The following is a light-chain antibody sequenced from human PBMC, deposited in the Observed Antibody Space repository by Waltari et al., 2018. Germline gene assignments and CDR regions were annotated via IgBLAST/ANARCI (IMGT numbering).Light chain of an antibody. CDR2: GAS. CDR1: QTVRTTY. J-gene: IGKJ4*01. CDR3: QQYDISPLT. Sequence: EIVLTQSTGTLSLSPGERATLSFRASQTVRTTYLAWYQQKPGQAPTLLIYGASSSATGIPDRFRGSGSGTDFSLTISSLEPEDFAVYYCQQYDISPLTFGGGTKVEIK. V-gene: IGKV3-20*01.